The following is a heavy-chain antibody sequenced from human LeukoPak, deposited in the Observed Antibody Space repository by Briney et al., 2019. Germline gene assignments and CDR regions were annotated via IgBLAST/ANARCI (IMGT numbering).Heavy chain of an antibody. Sequence: ASVKVSCKASGYTFTSYGISWVRQAPGKGLEWMGWISAYNGSTNYAQKLQGRVTMTTDTSTSTAYMELRSLRSDDTAVYYCARDKTRYYDFWSGYYTPNSFDPWGQGTLVTVSS. J-gene: IGHJ5*02. CDR2: ISAYNGST. CDR3: ARDKTRYYDFWSGYYTPNSFDP. CDR1: GYTFTSYG. D-gene: IGHD3-3*01. V-gene: IGHV1-18*01.